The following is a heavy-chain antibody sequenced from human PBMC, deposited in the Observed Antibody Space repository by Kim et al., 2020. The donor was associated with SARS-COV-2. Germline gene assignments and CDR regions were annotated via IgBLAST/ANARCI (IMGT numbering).Heavy chain of an antibody. Sequence: GDSVKGRFHISRDNAKNSLYLQVNSLRAEDTVLYYCARGGDDSDYYYGMDVWGQGTTITVSS. J-gene: IGHJ6*02. D-gene: IGHD5-12*01. CDR3: ARGGDDSDYYYGMDV. V-gene: IGHV3-20*03.